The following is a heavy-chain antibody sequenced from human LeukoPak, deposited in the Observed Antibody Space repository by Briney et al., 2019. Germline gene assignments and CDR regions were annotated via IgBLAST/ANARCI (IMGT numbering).Heavy chain of an antibody. J-gene: IGHJ4*02. CDR1: GFTFSNYW. CDR2: IKPDESEK. CDR3: TARGPDSDSSVAY. Sequence: GGSLRLSCAASGFTFSNYWVTWVRQAPGKGLEWVANIKPDESEKYYVGSVKGRFTISRDNAKNSLYLQMNSLRAEDTAVYYCTARGPDSDSSVAYWGQGTLVTVSS. V-gene: IGHV3-7*03. D-gene: IGHD1-26*01.